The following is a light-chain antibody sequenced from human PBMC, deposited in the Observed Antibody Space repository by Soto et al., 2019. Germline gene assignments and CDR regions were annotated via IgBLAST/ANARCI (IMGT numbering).Light chain of an antibody. CDR3: QQYNSS. CDR2: AAS. J-gene: IGKJ2*01. CDR1: QGISSY. Sequence: AIRMTQSPSSFSASTGDRVTITCRASQGISSYLAWYQQKPGKAPKLLIYAASTLQSGVPSRFSGSGSGTDFTLTISCLQSEDFATYYCQQYNSSFGQGTKVDIK. V-gene: IGKV1-8*01.